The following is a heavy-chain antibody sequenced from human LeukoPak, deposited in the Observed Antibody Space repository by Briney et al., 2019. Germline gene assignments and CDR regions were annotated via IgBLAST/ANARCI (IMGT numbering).Heavy chain of an antibody. V-gene: IGHV1-69*13. CDR3: ARLREYSSGWYGYYMDV. CDR1: GGTFSSYA. Sequence: SVKVSCKASGGTFSSYAISWVRQAPGQGLEWMGGIIPIFGTANYAQKFQGRVTITADESTSTAYMELSSLRSEDTAVYYCARLREYSSGWYGYYMDVWGKGTTVTVSS. J-gene: IGHJ6*03. CDR2: IIPIFGTA. D-gene: IGHD6-19*01.